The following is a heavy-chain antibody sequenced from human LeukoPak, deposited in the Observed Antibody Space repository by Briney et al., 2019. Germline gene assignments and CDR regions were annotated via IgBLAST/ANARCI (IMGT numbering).Heavy chain of an antibody. V-gene: IGHV1-69*01. CDR1: GGTFSSYA. D-gene: IGHD5-18*01. J-gene: IGHJ6*04. CDR2: IIPIFGTA. CDR3: ARGRYSCGYYYYCMDV. Sequence: SVKVSCKASGGTFSSYAISWVRQAPGQGLEWMGGIIPIFGTANYAQKFQGRVTITADESTSTAYMELSSLRSEDTAVYYCARGRYSCGYYYYCMDVWGKGTTVTVSS.